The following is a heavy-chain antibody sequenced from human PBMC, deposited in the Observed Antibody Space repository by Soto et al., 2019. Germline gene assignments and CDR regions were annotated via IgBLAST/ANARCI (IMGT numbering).Heavy chain of an antibody. V-gene: IGHV3-21*01. CDR2: IGSRTSDI. Sequence: PGGSLRLSCAASGFTLSSHTMNSVRQATGKGLEWVSFIGSRTSDIYYADSVKGRFTISRDNAKNSLYLDLTRLRAEDTAVYFCVRDYYDTSGYPNTFDMWGQGTMVTVSS. CDR3: VRDYYDTSGYPNTFDM. D-gene: IGHD3-22*01. J-gene: IGHJ3*02. CDR1: GFTLSSHT.